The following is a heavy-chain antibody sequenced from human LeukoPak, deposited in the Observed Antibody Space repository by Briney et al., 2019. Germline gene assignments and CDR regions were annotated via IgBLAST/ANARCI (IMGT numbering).Heavy chain of an antibody. J-gene: IGHJ5*02. CDR3: VRLSRGYQLLMGNWFDP. V-gene: IGHV5-51*01. CDR2: IYPGEYEP. Sequence: GDSLNISCKGSGYRFTSYWIGWMRQMPGKGVEWMGIIYPGEYEPRYSPTFQGQVTISADKSIRTDYLQWSSLKDPDTAMYYCVRLSRGYQLLMGNWFDPWGEGTLVTVSS. CDR1: GYRFTSYW. D-gene: IGHD2-2*01.